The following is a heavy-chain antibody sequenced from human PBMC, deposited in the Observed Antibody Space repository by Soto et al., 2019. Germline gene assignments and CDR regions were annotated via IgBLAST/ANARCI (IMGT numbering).Heavy chain of an antibody. CDR1: GFTFSSYG. D-gene: IGHD3-10*01. J-gene: IGHJ6*02. Sequence: QVQLVESGGGVVQPGRSLRLSCAASGFTFSSYGMHWVRQAPGKGLEWVAVISYDGSNKYYADSVKGRFTISRDNSKNTLYLKMSSLRAEDTGVYYCAKGLWFGELLPSYGMDVWGQGTTVTVSS. CDR3: AKGLWFGELLPSYGMDV. CDR2: ISYDGSNK. V-gene: IGHV3-30*18.